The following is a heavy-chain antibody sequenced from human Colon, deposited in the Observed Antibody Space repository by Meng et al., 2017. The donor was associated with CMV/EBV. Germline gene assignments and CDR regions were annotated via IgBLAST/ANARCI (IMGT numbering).Heavy chain of an antibody. CDR1: GLTFRSYA. CDR3: VRRGQGGEYCSSTSCSTEAFDV. D-gene: IGHD2-2*01. Sequence: GESLKISCAASGLTFRSYAMAWVRQAPGKGLEWVSAIGDTGATTKYADSVKGRFTISRDNAKNTLYLQMNSLRAEDTAVYYCVRRGQGGEYCSSTSCSTEAFDVWGQGTMVTVSS. CDR2: IGDTGATT. J-gene: IGHJ3*01. V-gene: IGHV3-23*01.